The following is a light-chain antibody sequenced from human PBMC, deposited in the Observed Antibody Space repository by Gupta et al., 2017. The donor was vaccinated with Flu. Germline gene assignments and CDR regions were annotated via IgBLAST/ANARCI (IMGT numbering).Light chain of an antibody. J-gene: IGLJ3*02. CDR3: QVWDSDSAHVV. V-gene: IGLV3-21*02. Sequence: SYVLTQPPALSVAPGQSGSIPCGGKNIQTQNVHWYQKRPGQAPVLLVYDDTVRPSGVPERCSASNSGNVATPPFRRVEAGDEADYYCQVWDSDSAHVVFGGGTKLTVL. CDR2: DDT. CDR1: NIQTQN.